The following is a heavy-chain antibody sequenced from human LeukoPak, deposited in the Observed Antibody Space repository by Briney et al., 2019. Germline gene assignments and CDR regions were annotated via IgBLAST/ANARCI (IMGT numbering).Heavy chain of an antibody. CDR1: GGSINSYY. CDR3: ARHKETCSGDYCYLDYFDY. V-gene: IGHV4-59*08. Sequence: SETLSLTCTVSGGSINSYYWSWFRQPPGKGLEWIGYIYYSGSTNYNPSLENRVTISVDTSKKQFSLKLSSVTAADTAVYYCARHKETCSGDYCYLDYFDYWGQGTLVTVSS. D-gene: IGHD2-15*01. J-gene: IGHJ4*02. CDR2: IYYSGST.